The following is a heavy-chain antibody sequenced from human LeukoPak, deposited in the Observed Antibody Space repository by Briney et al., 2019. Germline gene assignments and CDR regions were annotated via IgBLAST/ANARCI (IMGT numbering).Heavy chain of an antibody. CDR1: GFAFSSYS. J-gene: IGHJ3*02. D-gene: IGHD1-14*01. CDR2: ISSSSSYI. CDR3: ARDRRNAFDI. V-gene: IGHV3-21*04. Sequence: GGSLRLSCAASGFAFSSYSMNWVRQAPGKGLEWVSSISSSSSYIYYADSVKGRFTISRDNSKNTLYLQMNSLRAEDTAVYYCARDRRNAFDIWGQGTMVTVSS.